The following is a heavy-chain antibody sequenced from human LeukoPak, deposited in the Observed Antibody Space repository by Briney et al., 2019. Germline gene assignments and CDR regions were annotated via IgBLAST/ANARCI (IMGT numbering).Heavy chain of an antibody. CDR2: IYYSGIT. Sequence: SETLSLTCTVSGGSISTYSWNWIRQPPGKGLEWIGYIYYSGITNYNPSLKSRVTISVDTSKNQFSLKLTSVTAADTAVYYCARDGSYYYGMDVWGQGTTVTVSS. V-gene: IGHV4-59*12. CDR3: ARDGSYYYGMDV. CDR1: GGSISTYS. J-gene: IGHJ6*02.